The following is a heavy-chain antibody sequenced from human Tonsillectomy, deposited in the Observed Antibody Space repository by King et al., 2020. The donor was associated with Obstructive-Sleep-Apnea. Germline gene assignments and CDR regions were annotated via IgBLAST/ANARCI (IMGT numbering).Heavy chain of an antibody. V-gene: IGHV4-59*08. D-gene: IGHD3-22*01. CDR2: IYYSGST. CDR1: GGSISSYY. J-gene: IGHJ4*02. CDR3: ARRYYDSSGYYYYFDY. Sequence: MQLQESGPGLVKPSETLSLTCTVSGGSISSYYWSWIRQPPGKGLEWIGYIYYSGSTNYNPSLKSRVTLSVDTSKNPFSLKLSSVTAADTAVYYCARRYYDSSGYYYYFDYWGQGTLVTVSS.